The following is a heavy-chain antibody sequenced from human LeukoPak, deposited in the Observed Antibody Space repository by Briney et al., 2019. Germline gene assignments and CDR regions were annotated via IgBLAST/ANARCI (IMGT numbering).Heavy chain of an antibody. CDR3: ARDLWSENYDILTGYYGAFDI. CDR2: ISSGGKYI. J-gene: IGHJ3*02. V-gene: IGHV3-21*01. Sequence: PGGSLRLSCTASEFTFSSYSMNWVRQAPGKGLEWVSSISSGGKYIYYADSVKGRFTISRDNAKNSLYLQMNSLRVEDTAVYHCARDLWSENYDILTGYYGAFDIWSQGTMVTVSP. CDR1: EFTFSSYS. D-gene: IGHD3-9*01.